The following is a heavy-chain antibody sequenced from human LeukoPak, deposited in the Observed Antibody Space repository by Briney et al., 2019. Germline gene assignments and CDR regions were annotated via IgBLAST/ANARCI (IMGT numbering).Heavy chain of an antibody. D-gene: IGHD4-11*01. CDR1: GQSLSVLT. J-gene: IGHJ4*02. CDR2: FDPENDER. CDR3: ATEMTSVVPDY. Sequence: ASVKVSCKVSGQSLSVLTMHWVRQAPGKGHEWMGGFDPENDERLYARNLRGRVTMTEDTSTDTAYMERSSLRSEDTAVYFCATEMTSVVPDYWGQGTLVTVSS. V-gene: IGHV1-24*01.